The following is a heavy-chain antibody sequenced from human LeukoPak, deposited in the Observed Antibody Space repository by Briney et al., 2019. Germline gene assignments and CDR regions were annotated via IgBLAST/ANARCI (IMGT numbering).Heavy chain of an antibody. CDR1: GFTFSSFD. D-gene: IGHD6-19*01. Sequence: GGSLRLSCAASGFTFSSFDMHWVRQPTGRGLEWVSTIGTASDTYYPGPVEGRFTLSRDNAKNSLYLQMNSLTAGDTAVYYCARGPPSGKYYYMDVWGKGTTVTVSS. V-gene: IGHV3-13*01. CDR2: IGTASDT. CDR3: ARGPPSGKYYYMDV. J-gene: IGHJ6*03.